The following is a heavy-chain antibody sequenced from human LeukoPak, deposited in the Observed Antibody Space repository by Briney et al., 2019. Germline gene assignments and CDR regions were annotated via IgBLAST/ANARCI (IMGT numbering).Heavy chain of an antibody. D-gene: IGHD2-15*01. CDR3: ARMIGCSGGSCFHDDFDI. CDR1: GGSFSGYY. J-gene: IGHJ3*02. CDR2: INHSGST. V-gene: IGHV4-34*01. Sequence: PSETLSLTCAVYGGSFSGYYWSWIRQPPGKGLEWIGEINHSGSTSYNPSRKSRVTISVDTSKNQFSLKLSSVTAADTAVYYCARMIGCSGGSCFHDDFDIWGQGTLVTVSS.